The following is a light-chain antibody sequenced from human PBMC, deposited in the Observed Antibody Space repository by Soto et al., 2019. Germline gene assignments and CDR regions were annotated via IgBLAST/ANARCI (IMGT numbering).Light chain of an antibody. J-gene: IGKJ3*01. CDR1: QSLVSADGNTY. V-gene: IGKV2-30*01. Sequence: DIVMTQSPLSLPVTLGQPASISCRSSQSLVSADGNTYLSWFQQRPGQSPRRLINKVSNRDSGVPDRFSGSGSGTDFTLKIIRLETEDVGVYYCVQSTQCPFTAGPGTKVDFK. CDR2: KVS. CDR3: VQSTQCPFT.